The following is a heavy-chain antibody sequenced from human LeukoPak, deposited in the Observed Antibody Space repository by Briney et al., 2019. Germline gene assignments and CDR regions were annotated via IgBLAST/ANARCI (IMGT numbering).Heavy chain of an antibody. Sequence: PSETLSLTCAVSGGSISNESWWGWVRQPPGKGLEWIGEIYHSGSTNYIPSLKSRITISVDKSKNQFSLKLTSVTAADTAVYYCAGSPIGYGMDVWGQGTTVTVSS. CDR1: GGSISNESW. V-gene: IGHV4-4*02. J-gene: IGHJ6*02. CDR3: AGSPIGYGMDV. CDR2: IYHSGST.